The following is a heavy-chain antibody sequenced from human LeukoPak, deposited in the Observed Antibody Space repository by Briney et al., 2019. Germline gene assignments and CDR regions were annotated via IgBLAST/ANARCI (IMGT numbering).Heavy chain of an antibody. V-gene: IGHV4-59*01. CDR1: GGSISSYY. J-gene: IGHJ5*02. Sequence: SETLSLTCTVSGGSISSYYWRWLRQPPGKGLEWIGYIYYSGSTNYNYNPSLKSRVSISVDTSKSQFSLRLSSVTAADTAVYYCASGGYCGDTNCYPNWFDPWGQGTLVTVSS. CDR3: ASGGYCGDTNCYPNWFDP. D-gene: IGHD2-15*01. CDR2: IYYSGSTNY.